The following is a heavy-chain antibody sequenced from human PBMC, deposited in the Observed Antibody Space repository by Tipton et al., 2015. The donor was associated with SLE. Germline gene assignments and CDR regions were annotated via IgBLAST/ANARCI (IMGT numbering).Heavy chain of an antibody. CDR2: INYSGST. Sequence: TLSLTCEVYGGSFSGYYWSWIRQSPGKGLEWIGEINYSGSTKYNPSLRSRVTISVDTSKNQFSLKLSSVTAADTAVYYCARLPTGFPNWFDLWGQGTLVTVSS. CDR1: GGSFSGYY. V-gene: IGHV4-34*01. J-gene: IGHJ5*02. D-gene: IGHD4-17*01. CDR3: ARLPTGFPNWFDL.